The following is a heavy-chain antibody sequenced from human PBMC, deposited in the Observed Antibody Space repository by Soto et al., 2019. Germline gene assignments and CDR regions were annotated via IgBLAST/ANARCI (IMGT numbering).Heavy chain of an antibody. J-gene: IGHJ4*02. Sequence: SETLCVTCTFFGGSIAVGDYYWAWIRQPPGRGLEWIGYIYSSGTTYYNPSLKGRLTISLAQSQVSLKLTSVTATDTGVYYCARGYYESSDYYVGSPAFEYWGQGARVTVSS. CDR1: GGSIAVGDYY. V-gene: IGHV4-30-4*01. CDR3: ARGYYESSDYYVGSPAFEY. D-gene: IGHD3-22*01. CDR2: IYSSGTT.